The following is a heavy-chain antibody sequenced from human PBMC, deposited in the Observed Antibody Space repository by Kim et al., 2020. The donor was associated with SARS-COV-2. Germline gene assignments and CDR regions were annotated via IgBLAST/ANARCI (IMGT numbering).Heavy chain of an antibody. Sequence: GGSLRLSCAASGFTFSDYYMSWIRQAPGKGLEWVSYISSSSSYTNYADSVKGRFTISRDNAKNSLYLQMNSLRAEDTAVYYCAREVVEQLHLDWGQGTLVTVSS. J-gene: IGHJ4*02. CDR2: ISSSSSYT. CDR3: AREVVEQLHLD. CDR1: GFTFSDYY. D-gene: IGHD3-22*01. V-gene: IGHV3-11*06.